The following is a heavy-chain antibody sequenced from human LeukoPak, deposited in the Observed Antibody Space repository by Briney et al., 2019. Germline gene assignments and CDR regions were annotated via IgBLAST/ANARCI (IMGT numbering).Heavy chain of an antibody. D-gene: IGHD6-13*01. J-gene: IGHJ3*02. CDR2: ISYDGSNK. CDR1: GFTFSSYA. V-gene: IGHV3-30-3*01. CDR3: AREGTAAADHHDAFDI. Sequence: GRSLRLSCAASGFTFSSYAMHWVRQAPGKGLEWVAVISYDGSNKYYADSVKGRFTISRDNSKNTLYLQMNSLRAEDTAVYYCAREGTAAADHHDAFDIWGQGTMVTVSS.